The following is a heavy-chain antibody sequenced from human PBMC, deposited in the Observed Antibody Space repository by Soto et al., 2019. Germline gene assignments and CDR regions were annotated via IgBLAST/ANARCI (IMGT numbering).Heavy chain of an antibody. CDR1: GGSFSGYY. CDR3: ARLEGTGYYFDY. CDR2: INHSGST. J-gene: IGHJ4*02. Sequence: SETLSLTCAVYGGSFSGYYWSWIRQPPGKGLEWIGEINHSGSTNYNPSLKSRVTISVDTSKNQFSLKLSSVTAADTAVYYCARLEGTGYYFDYWGQGTLVTVSS. V-gene: IGHV4-34*01. D-gene: IGHD3-3*01.